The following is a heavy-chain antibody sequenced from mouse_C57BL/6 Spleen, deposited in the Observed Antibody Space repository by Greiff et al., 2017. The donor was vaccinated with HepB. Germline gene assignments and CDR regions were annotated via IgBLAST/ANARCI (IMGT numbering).Heavy chain of an antibody. Sequence: EVQVVESGGGLVKPGGSLKLSCAASGFTFSSYAMSWVRQTPEKRLEWVATISDGGSYTYYPDNVKGRFTISRDNAKNNLYLQMSHLKSEDTAMYYCARESYDYGYYFDYWGQGTTLTVSS. J-gene: IGHJ2*01. CDR3: ARESYDYGYYFDY. CDR2: ISDGGSYT. V-gene: IGHV5-4*01. CDR1: GFTFSSYA. D-gene: IGHD2-4*01.